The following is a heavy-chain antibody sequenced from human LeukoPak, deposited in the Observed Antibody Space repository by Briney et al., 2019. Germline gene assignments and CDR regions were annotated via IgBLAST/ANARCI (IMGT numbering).Heavy chain of an antibody. Sequence: SETLSLTCTVSGGSISSSSYYWGWIRQPPGKGLEWIGSIYYSGSTYYNPSLKSRVTISVDTSKNQFSLKLSSVTAADTVVYYCARRDTVTTDALFDYWGQGTLVTVSS. D-gene: IGHD4-17*01. CDR3: ARRDTVTTDALFDY. J-gene: IGHJ4*02. CDR2: IYYSGST. CDR1: GGSISSSSYY. V-gene: IGHV4-39*01.